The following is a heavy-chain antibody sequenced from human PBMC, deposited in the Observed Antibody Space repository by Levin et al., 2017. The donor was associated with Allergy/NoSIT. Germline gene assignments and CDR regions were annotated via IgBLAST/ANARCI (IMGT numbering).Heavy chain of an antibody. D-gene: IGHD3-9*01. CDR1: GFSFSSYG. J-gene: IGHJ4*02. CDR3: ARDLISGYTESPLGY. V-gene: IGHV3-30*03. CDR2: ISDDGSKK. Sequence: GESLKISCAASGFSFSSYGMHWVRQAPGKGLEWVALISDDGSKKYYTDSVRGRFTISRDNSKNTLYLQMNGLRAEDTAAYYCARDLISGYTESPLGYWGQGNLVTVSS.